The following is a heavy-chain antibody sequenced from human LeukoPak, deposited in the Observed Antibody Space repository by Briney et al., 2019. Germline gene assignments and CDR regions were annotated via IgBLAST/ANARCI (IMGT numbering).Heavy chain of an antibody. J-gene: IGHJ4*02. CDR1: GFTFSSYT. Sequence: PGGSLRLSCAASGFTFSSYTMHWVRQAPGKGLEWVADISYDGSNKYYADSVKGRFTISRDNSKNTLYLQMNRLRAEDTAVYYCARKPEGEFGELLYWGQGTLVTVSS. CDR2: ISYDGSNK. V-gene: IGHV3-30*01. CDR3: ARKPEGEFGELLY. D-gene: IGHD3-10*01.